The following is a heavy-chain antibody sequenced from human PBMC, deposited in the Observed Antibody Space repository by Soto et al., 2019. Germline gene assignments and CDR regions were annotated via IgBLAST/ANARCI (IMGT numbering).Heavy chain of an antibody. J-gene: IGHJ4*02. CDR3: AKGTGWMATLQDYFDF. V-gene: IGHV3-30*18. D-gene: IGHD3-9*01. CDR2: ISYDGSNK. CDR1: GFTFSSCG. Sequence: GGSLRLSCTASGFTFSSCGMHWVRQAPGKGLEWVAFISYDGSNKQYVDSVKGRFTISRDNSKNTLYLQMNSLRAEDTAVYYCAKGTGWMATLQDYFDFWGQGTLVTVSS.